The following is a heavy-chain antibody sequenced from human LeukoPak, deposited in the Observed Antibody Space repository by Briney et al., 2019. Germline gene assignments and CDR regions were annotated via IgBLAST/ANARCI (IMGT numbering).Heavy chain of an antibody. V-gene: IGHV4-59*01. CDR3: ARSVVTLNWFDP. Sequence: SETLSLTCTVSGGSISSYYWSWIRQPPGKGLEWIGYIYYSGGTNYNPSLKSRVTIPIDTSKNQFSLKLTSVTAADTAVYYCARSVVTLNWFDPWGQGTLVTVSS. J-gene: IGHJ5*02. D-gene: IGHD3-22*01. CDR1: GGSISSYY. CDR2: IYYSGGT.